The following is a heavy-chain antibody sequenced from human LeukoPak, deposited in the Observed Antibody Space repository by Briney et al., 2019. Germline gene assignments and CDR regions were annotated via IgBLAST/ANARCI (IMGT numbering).Heavy chain of an antibody. D-gene: IGHD6-13*01. J-gene: IGHJ4*02. Sequence: PGGSLRLSCAASRFTFDNYAMHWVRQAPGKGLEWVAGISWDSGNIGYADSVKSRFTISRDNAKNSLYLQMNSLRIEDTALYYCAKSLGSTMYYFDSWGQGTLVTVSS. CDR2: ISWDSGNI. CDR1: RFTFDNYA. V-gene: IGHV3-9*01. CDR3: AKSLGSTMYYFDS.